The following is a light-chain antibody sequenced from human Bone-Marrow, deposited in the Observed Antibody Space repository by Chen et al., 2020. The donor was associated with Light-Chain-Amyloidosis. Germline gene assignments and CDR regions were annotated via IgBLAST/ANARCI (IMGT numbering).Light chain of an antibody. CDR2: SND. J-gene: IGLJ1*01. CDR3: AAWDDSLNGYV. CDR1: SSNIGSNP. Sequence: QSVLTQPPSASGTPGQRVTISCSGSSSNIGSNPVNWYQQLSGTAPRLLIYSNDQRPSGVPDRFSCSKSGTSASLAISGLQSEDEADYYCAAWDDSLNGYVFGTGTKVIVL. V-gene: IGLV1-44*01.